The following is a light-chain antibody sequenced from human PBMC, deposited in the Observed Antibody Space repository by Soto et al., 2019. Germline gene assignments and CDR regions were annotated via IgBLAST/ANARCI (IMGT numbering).Light chain of an antibody. CDR2: TTS. V-gene: IGLV1-47*01. CDR1: NSNIGRNH. Sequence: QSVLTQPPSASGTPGQRVIVSCSGSNSNIGRNHVYWYQQLPGTAPKLLIHTTSARPSGVPDRFSGSKSGTSASLTISGLRSDDEADYYCATWDDGRNWVFGGGTKLTVL. CDR3: ATWDDGRNWV. J-gene: IGLJ3*02.